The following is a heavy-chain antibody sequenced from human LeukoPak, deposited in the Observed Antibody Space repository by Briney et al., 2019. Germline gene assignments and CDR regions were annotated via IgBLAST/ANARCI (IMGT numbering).Heavy chain of an antibody. J-gene: IGHJ5*02. CDR1: GYTFTTYD. CDR3: ARGRGSGHKENWFDP. D-gene: IGHD6-19*01. Sequence: ASVKVSCKASGYTFTTYDINWVRQATGQGLEWMGWMNPNSSNTGYAQKFQGRVTMTRNTSISTAYMELSSLRSEDTAVYYCARGRGSGHKENWFDPWGQGTLVTVSS. CDR2: MNPNSSNT. V-gene: IGHV1-8*01.